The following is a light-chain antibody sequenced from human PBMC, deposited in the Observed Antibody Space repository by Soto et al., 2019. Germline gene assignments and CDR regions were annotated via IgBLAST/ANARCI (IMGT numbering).Light chain of an antibody. CDR2: GAS. V-gene: IGKV3-20*01. CDR3: QQYGSSPYT. J-gene: IGKJ2*01. CDR1: QSVISSY. Sequence: EIVLTQSPGTLSLSPGERATHSCRASQSVISSYLAWYQQKPGQAPRLLIYGASSRATGIPDRVSGSGSGTDFTLTISRLEPEDFAVYYCQQYGSSPYTFGQGTKLEIK.